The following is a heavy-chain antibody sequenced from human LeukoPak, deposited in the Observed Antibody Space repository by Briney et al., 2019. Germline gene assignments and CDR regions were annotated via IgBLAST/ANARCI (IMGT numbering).Heavy chain of an antibody. CDR1: GFTFSSYS. CDR2: ISSSSSYI. CDR3: ARRDFGYYYMDV. Sequence: GGSLRLSCAASGFTFSSYSMNWVRQAPGKGLEWVSSISSSSSYIYYADSVKGRFTISRDNAKNSLYLQMNSLRAEGTAVYYCARRDFGYYYMDVWGKGTTVTVSS. D-gene: IGHD3-16*01. J-gene: IGHJ6*03. V-gene: IGHV3-21*01.